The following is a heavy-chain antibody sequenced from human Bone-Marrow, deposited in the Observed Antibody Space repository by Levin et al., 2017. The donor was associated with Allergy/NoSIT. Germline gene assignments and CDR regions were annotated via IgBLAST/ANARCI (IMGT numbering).Heavy chain of an antibody. CDR1: GGSISSSSYY. CDR3: ASRANGDPGAFDI. Sequence: SETLSLTCTVSGGSISSSSYYWGWIRQPPGKGLEWIGSIYYSGSTYYNPSLKSRVTISVDTSKNQFSLKLSSVTAADTAVYYFASRANGDPGAFDIWGQGTMVTVSS. D-gene: IGHD4-17*01. CDR2: IYYSGST. V-gene: IGHV4-39*01. J-gene: IGHJ3*02.